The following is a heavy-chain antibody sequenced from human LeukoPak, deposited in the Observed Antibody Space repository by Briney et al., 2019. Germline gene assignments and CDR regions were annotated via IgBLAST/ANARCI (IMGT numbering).Heavy chain of an antibody. V-gene: IGHV3-48*04. CDR3: AREREGARDPPFDY. Sequence: RAGGSLRLSCAASGFTFSSCAMDWVRQAPGKGLEWVSYISSSSSTIYYADSVKGRFTISRDNAKNSLYLQMNSLRAEDTAVYYCAREREGARDPPFDYWGQGTLVTVSS. D-gene: IGHD1-26*01. CDR1: GFTFSSCA. CDR2: ISSSSSTI. J-gene: IGHJ4*02.